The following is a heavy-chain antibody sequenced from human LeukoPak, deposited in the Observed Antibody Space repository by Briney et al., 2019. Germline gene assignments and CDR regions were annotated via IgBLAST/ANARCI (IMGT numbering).Heavy chain of an antibody. CDR2: IKQDGSEK. D-gene: IGHD2-21*02. CDR1: GFTFSSYW. V-gene: IGHV3-7*01. Sequence: PGGSLRLSCAASGFTFSSYWMSWVRQAPGKGLEWVANIKQDGSEKYYVDSVKGRFTISRDNAKNSLYLQMNSLRAEDTAVYYCAREKCGGDCYSDYWGQGTLVTVSS. CDR3: AREKCGGDCYSDY. J-gene: IGHJ4*02.